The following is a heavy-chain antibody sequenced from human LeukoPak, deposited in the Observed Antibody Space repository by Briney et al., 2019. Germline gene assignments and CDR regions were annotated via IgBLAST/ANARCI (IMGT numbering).Heavy chain of an antibody. Sequence: SVKVSCKASGGTFSSYAISWVRQAPGQGLEWMGRIIPIFGIANYAQKFQGRVTITADKSTSTAYMELSSLRSEDTAAYYCAKGREIAVAGFEDWFDPWGQGTLVTVSS. D-gene: IGHD6-19*01. J-gene: IGHJ5*02. V-gene: IGHV1-69*04. CDR1: GGTFSSYA. CDR2: IIPIFGIA. CDR3: AKGREIAVAGFEDWFDP.